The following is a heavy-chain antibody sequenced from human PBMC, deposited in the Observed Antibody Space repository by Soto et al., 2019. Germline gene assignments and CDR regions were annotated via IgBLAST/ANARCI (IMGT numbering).Heavy chain of an antibody. J-gene: IGHJ4*02. CDR3: ARPGNYGSGSYLYYLDY. CDR2: IYYSGST. Sequence: PSETLSLTCPLSGPSISSSSYYWGRIRQPPGKGLEWIGSIYYSGSTYYNPSLKSRVTISVDTSKNQFSLKLSSVTAADTAVYYCARPGNYGSGSYLYYLDYWGQGTLVTVSS. CDR1: GPSISSSSYY. D-gene: IGHD3-10*01. V-gene: IGHV4-39*01.